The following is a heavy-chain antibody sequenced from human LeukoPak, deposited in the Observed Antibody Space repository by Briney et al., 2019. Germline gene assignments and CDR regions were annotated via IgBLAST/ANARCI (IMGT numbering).Heavy chain of an antibody. Sequence: SETLSLTCTVSGGSISSYYWSWIRQPPGKGLEWIGYIYYSGSTNYNPSLKSRVTISVDTSKNQSSLKLSSVTAADTAVYYCARGLYYDYVWGSYRLDAFDIWGQGTMVTVSS. V-gene: IGHV4-59*01. CDR3: ARGLYYDYVWGSYRLDAFDI. CDR2: IYYSGST. J-gene: IGHJ3*02. CDR1: GGSISSYY. D-gene: IGHD3-16*02.